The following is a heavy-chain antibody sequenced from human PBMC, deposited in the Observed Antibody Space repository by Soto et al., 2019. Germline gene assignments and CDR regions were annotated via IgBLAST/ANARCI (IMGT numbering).Heavy chain of an antibody. CDR2: ISNDENIK. CDR3: ARGLRSVLDY. CDR1: GFTFRNFG. J-gene: IGHJ4*02. D-gene: IGHD6-6*01. Sequence: GXSLRLSCLASGFTFRNFGMHWVRQAPGKGLEWVAVISNDENIKQYADSVRGRFAIARDNSKNTLYLQVTSLRAEDTAIYYCARGLRSVLDYWGQGALVTVSS. V-gene: IGHV3-33*01.